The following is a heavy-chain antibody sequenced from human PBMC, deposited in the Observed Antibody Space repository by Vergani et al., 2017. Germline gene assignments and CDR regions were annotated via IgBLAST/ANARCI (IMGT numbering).Heavy chain of an antibody. CDR3: ARDESRTYYYGSGSYYYFGY. Sequence: EVQLVESGGDLVQPGGSLTLSCAASGFTVSSNYMSWVRQAPGKGLEWVSVMYSGGSKYYADAGKGRFTISRHNSKNTLYLQMNRLRAEDTAVYYCARDESRTYYYGSGSYYYFGYWGEGSLVTVAS. CDR1: GFTVSSNY. J-gene: IGHJ4*02. D-gene: IGHD3-10*01. CDR2: MYSGGSK. V-gene: IGHV3-53*04.